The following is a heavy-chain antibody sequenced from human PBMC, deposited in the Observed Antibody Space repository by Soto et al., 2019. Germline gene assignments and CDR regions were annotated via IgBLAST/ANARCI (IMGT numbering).Heavy chain of an antibody. V-gene: IGHV1-69*13. CDR1: GVTFSSYA. CDR3: ARDRGVVGATKFDP. D-gene: IGHD1-26*01. J-gene: IGHJ5*02. Sequence: SVKVSCKASGVTFSSYAISWVRQAPGQGLEWMGGIIPIFGTANYAQKFQGRVTITADESTSTAYMELSSLRSEDTAVYYCARDRGVVGATKFDPWGQGTLVTVSS. CDR2: IIPIFGTA.